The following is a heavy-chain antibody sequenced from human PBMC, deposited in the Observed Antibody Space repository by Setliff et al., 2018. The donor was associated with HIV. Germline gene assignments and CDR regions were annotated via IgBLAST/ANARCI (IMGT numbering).Heavy chain of an antibody. CDR1: GGSISSYY. V-gene: IGHV4-4*09. D-gene: IGHD2-21*02. Sequence: SETLSLTCTVSGGSISSYYWSWIRQPAGKGLEWIGYIYTSGSTNYNPSLKTRVTISIDTSKNQFSLKLTSVTAADTAVYYCARLSGDYYYFDYWGQGTLVTVSS. J-gene: IGHJ4*02. CDR2: IYTSGST. CDR3: ARLSGDYYYFDY.